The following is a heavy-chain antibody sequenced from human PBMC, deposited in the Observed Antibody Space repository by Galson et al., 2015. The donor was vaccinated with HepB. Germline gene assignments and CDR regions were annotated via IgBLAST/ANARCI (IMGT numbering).Heavy chain of an antibody. CDR2: VSGSGGST. V-gene: IGHV3-23*01. D-gene: IGHD3-10*01. CDR1: GFTFSSYA. Sequence: SLRLSCAVSGFTFSSYAMSWVRQAPGKGPEWVAKVSGSGGSTNHADSVKGRFTISRDNNKKTLYLQMNSLRVEDTAVYFCAKGEIYYSSGSYSGLWGQGTLVTVSS. CDR3: AKGEIYYSSGSYSGL. J-gene: IGHJ4*02.